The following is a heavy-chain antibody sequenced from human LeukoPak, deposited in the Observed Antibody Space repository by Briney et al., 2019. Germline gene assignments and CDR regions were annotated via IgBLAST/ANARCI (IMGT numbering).Heavy chain of an antibody. CDR1: GGSFSSYY. D-gene: IGHD4-17*01. Sequence: PSETLSLTCTVSGGSFSSYYWSWIRQPPGKGLEWIGQIYHSGSTNYNPSLKSRVTMSVDTSKNQFSLRLTSVTAADTAVYYCARAAYGDYRYYYFYLDVWGKGTTVTVSS. J-gene: IGHJ6*03. V-gene: IGHV4-59*12. CDR2: IYHSGST. CDR3: ARAAYGDYRYYYFYLDV.